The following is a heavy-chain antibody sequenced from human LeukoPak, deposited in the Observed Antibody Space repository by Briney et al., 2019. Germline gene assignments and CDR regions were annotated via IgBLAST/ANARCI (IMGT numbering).Heavy chain of an antibody. CDR1: GYTFTGYY. CDR2: INPNSGGT. Sequence: ASVKVSCKASGYTFTGYYMHWVRQAPGHGLEWMGWINPNSGGTNYAQKFQGRVTMTRDTSISTAYRELSRLRSDDTAVYYCARASQWELPRYYFDYWGQGTLVTVSS. J-gene: IGHJ4*02. CDR3: ARASQWELPRYYFDY. V-gene: IGHV1-2*02. D-gene: IGHD1-26*01.